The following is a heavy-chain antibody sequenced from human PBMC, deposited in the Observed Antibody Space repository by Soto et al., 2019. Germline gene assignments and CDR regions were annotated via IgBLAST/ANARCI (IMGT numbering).Heavy chain of an antibody. CDR1: GGSISSSSYY. V-gene: IGHV4-39*01. J-gene: IGHJ4*02. D-gene: IGHD2-15*01. Sequence: LSLTCTVSGGSISSSSYYWGWIRQPPGKGLEWIGSIYYSGSTYYNPSLKSRVTISVDTSKNQFSLKLSSVTAADTAVYYCARHTPAISISDHWGQGTLVTSPQ. CDR2: IYYSGST. CDR3: ARHTPAISISDH.